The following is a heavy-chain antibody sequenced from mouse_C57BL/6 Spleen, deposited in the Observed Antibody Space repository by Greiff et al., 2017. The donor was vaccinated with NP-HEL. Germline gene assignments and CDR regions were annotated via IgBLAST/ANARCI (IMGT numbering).Heavy chain of an antibody. J-gene: IGHJ2*01. D-gene: IGHD1-1*01. CDR2: IDPSDSYT. Sequence: QVQLKQPGAELVMPGASVKLSCKASGYTFTSYWMHWVKQRPGQGLEWIGEIDPSDSYTNYNGKFKGKATLTADKSSSTAYMQLSSLTSEDSAVYFCARRDYYGSSPFDYWGQGTTLTVSS. CDR1: GYTFTSYW. CDR3: ARRDYYGSSPFDY. V-gene: IGHV1-69*01.